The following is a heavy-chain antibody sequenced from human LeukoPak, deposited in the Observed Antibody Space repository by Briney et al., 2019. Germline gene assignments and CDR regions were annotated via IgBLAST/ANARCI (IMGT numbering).Heavy chain of an antibody. J-gene: IGHJ4*02. CDR1: GGSFSGYYW. CDR2: INTDGSST. D-gene: IGHD3-3*01. V-gene: IGHV3-74*01. CDR3: ARDVNLGWLSRYYFDH. Sequence: ETLSLTCAVYGGSFSGYYWMHWVRQAPGKGLVWVSRINTDGSSTSYADSVKGRFTISRDNAKNTLYLQMNSLRAEDTAVYYCARDVNLGWLSRYYFDHWGQGTLVTVSS.